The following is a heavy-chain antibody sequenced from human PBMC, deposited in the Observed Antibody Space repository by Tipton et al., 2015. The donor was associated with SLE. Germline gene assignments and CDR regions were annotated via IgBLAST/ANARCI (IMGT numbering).Heavy chain of an antibody. CDR1: GGSISSYY. V-gene: IGHV4-59*12. J-gene: IGHJ4*02. CDR3: ARRWDTSTWDY. Sequence: LRLSCTVSGGSISSYYWNWIRQPPGKGLEWIGHISYTESTTYNPSLKSRVTISADTSKKQFSVKLSSVTAADTAFYYCARRWDTSTWDYWGQGTLVSVSS. D-gene: IGHD6-13*01. CDR2: ISYTEST.